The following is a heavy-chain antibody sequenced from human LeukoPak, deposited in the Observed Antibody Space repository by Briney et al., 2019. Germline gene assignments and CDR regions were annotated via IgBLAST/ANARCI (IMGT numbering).Heavy chain of an antibody. CDR1: GFSLSSYW. CDR2: INSDESSI. CDR3: AREADCSGGRCYRGAFDI. Sequence: GGSLRLSCAASGFSLSSYWMHWVRQGPGKGLVWVSRINSDESSISYADSVKGRFTISRDNSKNTLYLQVNSLSPEDTAVYYCAREADCSGGRCYRGAFDIWGQGTMVTVSS. D-gene: IGHD2-15*01. J-gene: IGHJ3*02. V-gene: IGHV3-74*01.